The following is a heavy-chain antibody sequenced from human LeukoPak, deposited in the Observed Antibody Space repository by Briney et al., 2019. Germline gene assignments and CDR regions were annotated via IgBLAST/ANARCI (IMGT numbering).Heavy chain of an antibody. CDR1: GYTFTSYD. Sequence: ASVKVSCKASGYTFTSYDFNWVRQAPGQGPEWIGWMNPNSGTTGYAQKFQGRVTMTRDTSISTAYMDLSSLRSEDTAVYYCATGLPSLVAARFYYYYYGMDVWGQGTTVTVSS. CDR3: ATGLPSLVAARFYYYYYGMDV. D-gene: IGHD2-15*01. J-gene: IGHJ6*02. CDR2: MNPNSGTT. V-gene: IGHV1-8*01.